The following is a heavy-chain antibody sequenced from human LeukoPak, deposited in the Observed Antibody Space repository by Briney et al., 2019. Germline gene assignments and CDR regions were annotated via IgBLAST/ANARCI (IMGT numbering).Heavy chain of an antibody. V-gene: IGHV3-23*01. Sequence: GGSLRLSCAASGFTFSSYAMSWVRQAPGKGLEWVSAVSGSGGSTYYADSVKGRFTISRDNSKNTLYLQMNSLRVEDTAVYYCAKGANSYGLGYFDYWGQGTLVTVSS. CDR2: VSGSGGST. CDR1: GFTFSSYA. CDR3: AKGANSYGLGYFDY. J-gene: IGHJ4*02. D-gene: IGHD5-18*01.